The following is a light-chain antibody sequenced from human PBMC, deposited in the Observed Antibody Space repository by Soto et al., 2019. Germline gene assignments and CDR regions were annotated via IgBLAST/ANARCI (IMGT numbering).Light chain of an antibody. V-gene: IGKV1-5*01. CDR2: DAS. CDR3: QQYASSRT. J-gene: IGKJ1*01. Sequence: DIQRTQSPSTLSASVGDRVTITCRASQSISSWLAWYKQQPGKAPKLLIYDASNLESGVPSRFSVIGSGTDFTLTITRLEPEDFAVDDCQQYASSRTFGPGTKVDIK. CDR1: QSISSW.